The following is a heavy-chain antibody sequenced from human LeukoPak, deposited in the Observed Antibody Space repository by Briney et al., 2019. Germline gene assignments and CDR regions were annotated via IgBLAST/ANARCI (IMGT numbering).Heavy chain of an antibody. CDR2: IDPRGGTR. CDR1: GFIFTNYY. Sequence: ASVKVSCKASGFIFTNYYMHWVRQAPGQVLEWMGFIDPRGGTRSYAQNFQGRVTMTWDTSASTVYMELSSLRSEDTAVYYCARGHYYDSSGYYYRVGAFDIWGQGTMVTVSS. CDR3: ARGHYYDSSGYYYRVGAFDI. V-gene: IGHV1-46*01. D-gene: IGHD3-22*01. J-gene: IGHJ3*02.